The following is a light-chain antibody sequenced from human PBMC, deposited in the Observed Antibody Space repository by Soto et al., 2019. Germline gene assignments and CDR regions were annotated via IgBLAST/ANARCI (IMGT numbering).Light chain of an antibody. V-gene: IGKV3-15*01. CDR2: GTS. Sequence: EIVLTQSPATMSVSPGESVTRSCRASQSVASNLAWYQQKPGQAPRLLIYGTSTRATGVPARFSGSGSGTDFTLTISSLQAADFAVYHCQHYNNWPITFGQGTRLEIK. CDR1: QSVASN. CDR3: QHYNNWPIT. J-gene: IGKJ5*01.